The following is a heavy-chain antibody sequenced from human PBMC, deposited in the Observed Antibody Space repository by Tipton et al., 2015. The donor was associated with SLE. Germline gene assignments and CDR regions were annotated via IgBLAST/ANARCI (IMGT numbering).Heavy chain of an antibody. CDR1: GYSISSGYY. Sequence: TLSLTCAVSGYSISSGYYWGWIRQPPGKGLEWIGSIYHSGSTYYNPSLKSRVTISVDTSKNQFSPKLSSVTAADTAVYYCARVGSGSYERGFDAFDIWGQGTMVTVSS. J-gene: IGHJ3*02. V-gene: IGHV4-38-2*01. D-gene: IGHD1-26*01. CDR2: IYHSGST. CDR3: ARVGSGSYERGFDAFDI.